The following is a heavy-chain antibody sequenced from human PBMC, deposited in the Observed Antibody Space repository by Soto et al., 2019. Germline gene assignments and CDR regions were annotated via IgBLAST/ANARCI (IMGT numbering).Heavy chain of an antibody. J-gene: IGHJ4*02. CDR2: ISNDGSNK. D-gene: IGHD6-19*01. CDR1: GFSFSTYG. CDR3: ARAVAVAADFDY. V-gene: IGHV3-30*03. Sequence: GGSLRLSCAASGFSFSTYGMHWVRQAPGKGLEWVAFISNDGSNKYYADSVKGRFTISRDNSRNTLYLQMNSLRAEDTAVYYCARAVAVAADFDYWGQGTLVTVSS.